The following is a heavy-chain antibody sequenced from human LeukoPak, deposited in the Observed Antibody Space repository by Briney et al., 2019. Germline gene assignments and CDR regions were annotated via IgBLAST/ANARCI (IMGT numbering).Heavy chain of an antibody. CDR1: QFTFNGSW. V-gene: IGHV3-23*01. D-gene: IGHD6-19*01. J-gene: IGHJ4*02. CDR3: AGQWLDYLDY. Sequence: GGSLRLSCADSQFTFNGSWMNWVRQAPGKGLEWVSAISGSGGSTYYADSVKGRFTISRDNSKNTLYLQMNSLRAEDTAVYYCAGQWLDYLDYWGQGTLVTVSS. CDR2: ISGSGGST.